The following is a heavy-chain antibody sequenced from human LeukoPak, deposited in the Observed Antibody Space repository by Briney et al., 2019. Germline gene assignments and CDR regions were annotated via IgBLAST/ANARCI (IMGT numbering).Heavy chain of an antibody. Sequence: PGGSLRLSCAASGFTFSSYARSWVRQAPGKGLEWVSAISGSGGSTYYADSVKGRFTISRDNSKNTLYLQMNSLRAEDTAVYYCAKDTLLYDSSRYYTFDYWGEGPLVTVSS. V-gene: IGHV3-23*01. CDR2: ISGSGGST. J-gene: IGHJ4*02. CDR1: GFTFSSYA. D-gene: IGHD3-22*01. CDR3: AKDTLLYDSSRYYTFDY.